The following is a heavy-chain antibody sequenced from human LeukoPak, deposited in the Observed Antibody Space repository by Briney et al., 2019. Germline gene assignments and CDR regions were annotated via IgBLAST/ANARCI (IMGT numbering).Heavy chain of an antibody. D-gene: IGHD1-7*01. CDR3: AKYQRMLELLDRLGTLDY. CDR1: GFTVSSNY. Sequence: GGSLRLSCAASGFTVSSNYMSWVRQAPGTGLEWVSEIYSDGSTYYAASVKGRFTISRDNSKNTLYLQMNSLRAEDTAVYYCAKYQRMLELLDRLGTLDYWGQGTLVTVSS. V-gene: IGHV3-53*05. CDR2: IYSDGST. J-gene: IGHJ4*02.